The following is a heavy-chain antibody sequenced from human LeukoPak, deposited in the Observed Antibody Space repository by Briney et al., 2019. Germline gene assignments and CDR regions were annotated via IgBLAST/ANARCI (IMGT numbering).Heavy chain of an antibody. V-gene: IGHV3-66*02. D-gene: IGHD4-23*01. Sequence: GGSLRLSCAASGFTVSSNYMSWVRQAPGKGLEWVSVIYSGGSTYYADSVKGRFTISRDNSKNTLYLQMNGLRAEDTAVYYCARDPIYGGNTGGAFDIWGQGTMVTVSS. CDR3: ARDPIYGGNTGGAFDI. CDR1: GFTVSSNY. CDR2: IYSGGST. J-gene: IGHJ3*02.